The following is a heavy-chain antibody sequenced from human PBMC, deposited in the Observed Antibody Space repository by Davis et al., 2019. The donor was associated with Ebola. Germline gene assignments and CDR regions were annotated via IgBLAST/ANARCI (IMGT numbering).Heavy chain of an antibody. CDR3: ARDRESYNDYGGNSYNDAFDI. D-gene: IGHD4-23*01. V-gene: IGHV1-69*13. J-gene: IGHJ3*02. CDR2: IIPIFGTA. CDR1: GGTFSSYA. Sequence: SVKVSCKASGGTFSSYAISWVRQAPGQGLEWMGGIIPIFGTANYAQKFQGRVTITADESTSTAYMELSSLRSEDTAVYYCARDRESYNDYGGNSYNDAFDIWGQGTMVTVSS.